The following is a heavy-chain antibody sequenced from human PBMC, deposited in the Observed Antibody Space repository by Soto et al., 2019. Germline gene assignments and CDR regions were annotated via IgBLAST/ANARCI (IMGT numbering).Heavy chain of an antibody. V-gene: IGHV1-69*01. Sequence: QVQLVQSGAEVKKPGSSVKVSCKTSGVSFNNNGIGWVRQAPGHGLEWMGGVSPPFRTSNYARKFQGRIAITADASTGTVNKELGSLTSEDTAQYYCARVLYYGSGSYSPCGMDVWGQGTTVTVSS. J-gene: IGHJ6*02. CDR3: ARVLYYGSGSYSPCGMDV. CDR2: VSPPFRTS. D-gene: IGHD3-10*01. CDR1: GVSFNNNG.